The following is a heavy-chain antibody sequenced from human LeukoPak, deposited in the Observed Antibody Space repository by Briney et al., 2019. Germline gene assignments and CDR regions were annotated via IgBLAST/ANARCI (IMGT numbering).Heavy chain of an antibody. Sequence: SETLSLTCTVSGGSISSGGYYWSWIRQHPGKGLEWIGYIYYSGSTYYNSSLKSRVTISVDTSKNQFSLKLSSVTAADTAVYYCAKDSGSYWRDYGMDVWGQGTTVTVSS. J-gene: IGHJ6*02. D-gene: IGHD1-26*01. V-gene: IGHV4-31*03. CDR1: GGSISSGGYY. CDR3: AKDSGSYWRDYGMDV. CDR2: IYYSGST.